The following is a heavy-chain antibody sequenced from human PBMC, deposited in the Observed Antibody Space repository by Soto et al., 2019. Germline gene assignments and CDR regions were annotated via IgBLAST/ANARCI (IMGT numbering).Heavy chain of an antibody. CDR1: GGSIISSSYY. V-gene: IGHV4-39*01. D-gene: IGHD3-22*01. CDR3: ARGRNYYDSSGLDF. J-gene: IGHJ4*02. Sequence: SETLSLTCTVSGGSIISSSYYWGWIRQPPGKGLEWIGSIYYSGSTYYNPSLKSRVTISVDTSKNQFSLKLSSVTAADTAVYYCARGRNYYDSSGLDFWGQGTLVTVSS. CDR2: IYYSGST.